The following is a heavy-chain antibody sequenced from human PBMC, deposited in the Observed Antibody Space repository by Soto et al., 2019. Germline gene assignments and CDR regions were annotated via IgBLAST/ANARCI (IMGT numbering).Heavy chain of an antibody. D-gene: IGHD5-18*01. Sequence: EVQLVESGGGLVQPGRSLRLSCAASGFTFDDYAMHWVRQAPGKGLAWVSGISWNSGSIGYADSVKGRFTISRDNAKNSLYLQMNSLRAEDTALYYCAKDKHPHTATYGMDVWGQGTTVTVSS. CDR3: AKDKHPHTATYGMDV. J-gene: IGHJ6*02. CDR1: GFTFDDYA. V-gene: IGHV3-9*01. CDR2: ISWNSGSI.